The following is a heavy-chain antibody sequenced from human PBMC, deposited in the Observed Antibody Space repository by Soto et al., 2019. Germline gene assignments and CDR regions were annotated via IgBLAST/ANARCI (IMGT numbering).Heavy chain of an antibody. J-gene: IGHJ4*02. CDR1: GGTFSSYA. D-gene: IGHD6-6*01. CDR2: IIPIFGTA. CDR3: GRLEYSSSFRYFDY. Sequence: QVQLVQSGAEVKKPGSSVKVSCKASGGTFSSYAISWVRQAPGQGLEWMGGIIPIFGTANYAQKFQGIVTITADEATSTAYMELSSLRSEDTAVYCCGRLEYSSSFRYFDYWGQGTLVTVSS. V-gene: IGHV1-69*01.